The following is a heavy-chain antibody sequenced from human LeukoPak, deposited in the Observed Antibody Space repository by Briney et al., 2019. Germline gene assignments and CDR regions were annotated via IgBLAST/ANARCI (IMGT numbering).Heavy chain of an antibody. D-gene: IGHD6-19*01. CDR3: AKANSSGWYGVGAFDI. CDR2: TYSGGTT. J-gene: IGHJ3*02. CDR1: GFSVSDNY. V-gene: IGHV3-53*05. Sequence: GGSLRLSCAGSGFSVSDNYMTWVRQAPGKGPEWVSVTYSGGTTYYADSVEGRFTISRDSAKNSLYLQLNSLRAEDTALYYCAKANSSGWYGVGAFDIWGQGTMVTVSS.